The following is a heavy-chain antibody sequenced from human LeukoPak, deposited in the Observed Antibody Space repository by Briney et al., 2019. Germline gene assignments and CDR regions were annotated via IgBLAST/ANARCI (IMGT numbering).Heavy chain of an antibody. CDR3: VREREGSNSEH. J-gene: IGHJ1*01. D-gene: IGHD1-26*01. CDR1: GFTFSNYA. Sequence: PGGSLRLSCSVSGFTFSNYAMHWVRQAPGKGLEYVSAITSNGGSTYYPDSVKGRFTISRDGSKNTLYLQLNSLRIEDTAIYYCVREREGSNSEHWGQGTLVTVSS. V-gene: IGHV3-64*04. CDR2: ITSNGGST.